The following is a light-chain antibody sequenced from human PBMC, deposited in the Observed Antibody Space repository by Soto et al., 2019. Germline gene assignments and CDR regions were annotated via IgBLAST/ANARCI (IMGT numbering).Light chain of an antibody. CDR3: QQSDSLPIT. CDR1: QDISNY. CDR2: DAS. V-gene: IGKV1-33*01. J-gene: IGKJ5*01. Sequence: DIQMTQSPSSLSASVGDRVTITCRASQDISNYLNWYQQRPGKAPKLLIYDASNLERGVPSRFSGTRSGTNFTFAITSLQPEAVATYYCQQSDSLPITFGQGTRLEI.